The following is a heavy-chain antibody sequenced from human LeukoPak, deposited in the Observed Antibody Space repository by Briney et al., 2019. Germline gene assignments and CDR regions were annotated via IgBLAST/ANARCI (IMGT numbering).Heavy chain of an antibody. CDR3: ARRYSSGYHPWFDP. D-gene: IGHD3-22*01. CDR1: GGSISSSSYY. Sequence: SETLSHTCTVSGGSISSSSYYWGWIRQPPGKGLEWIGGIYYSGSTYYNPSLKSRVTISVDTSKNQFSLKLSSVTAADTAVYYCARRYSSGYHPWFDPWGQGTLVTVSS. CDR2: IYYSGST. V-gene: IGHV4-39*01. J-gene: IGHJ5*02.